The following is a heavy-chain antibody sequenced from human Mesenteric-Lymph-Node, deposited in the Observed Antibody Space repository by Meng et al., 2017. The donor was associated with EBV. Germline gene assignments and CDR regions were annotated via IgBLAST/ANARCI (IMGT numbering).Heavy chain of an antibody. CDR1: GFTFSSYV. J-gene: IGHJ4*02. D-gene: IGHD5-12*01. CDR3: AKGPSGDILATRRGSFDY. Sequence: QVQLVESGGGVVQPGRSLRLSCAASGFTFSSYVMHWVRQAPGKGLEWVAVMSNDGSNKYYTDSVRGRFTISRDSSKLYLQMNSLRPEDTAVYYCAKGPSGDILATRRGSFDYWGQGVMVTVSS. V-gene: IGHV3-30*18. CDR2: MSNDGSNK.